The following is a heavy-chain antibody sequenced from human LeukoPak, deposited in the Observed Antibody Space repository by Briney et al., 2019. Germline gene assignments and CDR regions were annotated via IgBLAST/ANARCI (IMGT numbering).Heavy chain of an antibody. CDR2: ISTNGGST. V-gene: IGHV3-23*01. CDR1: GFTFSSYA. J-gene: IGHJ4*02. Sequence: GGSLRLSCAASGFTFSSYAMYWVRQAPGKGLEWVSGISTNGGSTSYADSVKGRFTISRDDPRNTLYMQMNSLSAEDTAVYYCSVMHRYYDGSGYWVQWGQGTLVTVSS. D-gene: IGHD3-22*01. CDR3: SVMHRYYDGSGYWVQ.